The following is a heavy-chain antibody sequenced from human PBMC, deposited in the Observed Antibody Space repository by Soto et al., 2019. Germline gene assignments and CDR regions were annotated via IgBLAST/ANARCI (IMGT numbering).Heavy chain of an antibody. CDR3: ARDVPVGGGYLYYFDY. D-gene: IGHD5-12*01. J-gene: IGHJ4*02. CDR2: INPSGGST. CDR1: GYTFTSYY. V-gene: IGHV1-46*03. Sequence: ASVKVSCKASGYTFTSYYMHWVRQAPGQGLEWMGIINPSGGSTSYAQKFQGRVTMTRDASTSTVYMELSSLRSEDTAVYYCARDVPVGGGYLYYFDYWGQGTLVTVSS.